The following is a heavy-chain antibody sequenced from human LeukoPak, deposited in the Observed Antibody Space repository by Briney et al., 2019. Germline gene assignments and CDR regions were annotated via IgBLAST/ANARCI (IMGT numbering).Heavy chain of an antibody. CDR3: ARALGVDDAFDI. V-gene: IGHV3-30-3*01. D-gene: IGHD3-16*01. Sequence: GGSLRLSCAASGFTFSSYAMHWVRQAPGKGLEWAAVISYDGSNKYYADSVKGRFTISRDNSKNTLYLQMNSLRAEDTAVYYCARALGVDDAFDIWGQGTMVTVSS. CDR2: ISYDGSNK. J-gene: IGHJ3*02. CDR1: GFTFSSYA.